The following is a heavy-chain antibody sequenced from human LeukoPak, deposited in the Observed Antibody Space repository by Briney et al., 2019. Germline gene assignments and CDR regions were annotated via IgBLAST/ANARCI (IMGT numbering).Heavy chain of an antibody. CDR3: ARGFRSFCSSTSCLYYFDY. Sequence: ASVKVSCKASGYTFTSYDINWVRQATGQGLEWMGWMNPNSGNTGYAQKFQGRVTITRYTSISTAYMELSSLRSEDTAVYYCARGFRSFCSSTSCLYYFDYWGREPWSPSPQ. V-gene: IGHV1-8*03. CDR1: GYTFTSYD. D-gene: IGHD2-2*01. CDR2: MNPNSGNT. J-gene: IGHJ4*02.